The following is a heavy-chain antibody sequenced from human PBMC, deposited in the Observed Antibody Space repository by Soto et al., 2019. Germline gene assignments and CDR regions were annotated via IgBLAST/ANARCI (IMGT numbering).Heavy chain of an antibody. CDR1: GGSISSYY. Sequence: SETLSLTCTVSGGSISSYYWSWIRQPAGKGLEWIGRIYTSGSTNYNPSLKSRVTMSVDTSKNQFSLKLSSVTAADTAVYYCAREIQSGSYYNWFDPWGQGTLVTVSS. CDR2: IYTSGST. CDR3: AREIQSGSYYNWFDP. D-gene: IGHD1-26*01. V-gene: IGHV4-4*07. J-gene: IGHJ5*02.